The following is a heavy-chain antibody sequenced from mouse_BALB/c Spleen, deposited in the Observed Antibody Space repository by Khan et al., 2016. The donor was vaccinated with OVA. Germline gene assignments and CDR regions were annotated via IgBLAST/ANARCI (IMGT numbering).Heavy chain of an antibody. CDR3: EKVCGGDFDY. V-gene: IGHV3-2*02. CDR1: GYSIISDYA. CDR2: ISYSGNT. J-gene: IGHJ2*01. D-gene: IGHD1-3*01. Sequence: VQLQESGPGLVKPSHSLSLTCTVTGYSIISDYAWNWIRQFPGNKLEWMGFISYSGNTKYNPSLKSRISVTRDTSKNPFFLRSDSVAPEDPATCYCEKVCGGDFDYWGQGTTLTVSS.